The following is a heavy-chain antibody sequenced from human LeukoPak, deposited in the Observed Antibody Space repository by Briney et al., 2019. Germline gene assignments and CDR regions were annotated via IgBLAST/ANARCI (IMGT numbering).Heavy chain of an antibody. CDR1: GGSFSGYY. CDR2: VNHSGST. V-gene: IGHV4-34*01. Sequence: SETLSLTCAVYGGSFSGYYWSWIRQPPGKGLEWIGEVNHSGSTNYNPSLKSRVTISVDTSKNQFSLKPSSVTAADTAVYYCVRAHPHFDYWGQGTLVTVSS. CDR3: VRAHPHFDY. J-gene: IGHJ4*02.